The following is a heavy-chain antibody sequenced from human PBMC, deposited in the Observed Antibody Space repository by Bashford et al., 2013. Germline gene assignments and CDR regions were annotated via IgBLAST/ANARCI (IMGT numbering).Heavy chain of an antibody. CDR1: GFTFSSYS. CDR2: ISSSSSYI. V-gene: IGHV3-21*01. J-gene: IGHJ4*02. Sequence: GGSLRLSCAASGFTFSSYSMNWVRQAPGKGLEWVSSISSSSSYIYYADSVKGRFTISRDNAKNSLYLQMNSLRAEDTAVYYCARDIVATIDNDYWGQGTLVTVSS. D-gene: IGHD5-12*01. CDR3: ARDIVATIDNDY.